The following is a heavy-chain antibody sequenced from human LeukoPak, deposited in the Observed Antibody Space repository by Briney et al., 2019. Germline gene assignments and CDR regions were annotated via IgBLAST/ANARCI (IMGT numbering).Heavy chain of an antibody. CDR1: GGSISSSSYY. Sequence: SETLSLTCTVSGGSISSSSYYWGWIRQPPGKGLEWIGSIYYSGSTYYNPSLKSRVTISVDTSKNQFSLKLSSVTAADTAVYYCARDVPPFDHWGQGTLVTVSS. V-gene: IGHV4-39*02. CDR3: ARDVPPFDH. J-gene: IGHJ4*02. CDR2: IYYSGST.